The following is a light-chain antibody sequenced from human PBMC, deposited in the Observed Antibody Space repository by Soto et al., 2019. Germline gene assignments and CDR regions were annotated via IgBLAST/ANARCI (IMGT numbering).Light chain of an antibody. Sequence: EIVMTQSPATLSVSLGERVTLSCRASQSVYSYLAWYQQKPGHAPRLLISDASTRATDIPDRFSGSGSGTDFTLTISSLQSTDLAVYYCLQYSTWPPLYTFGQRTKLEIK. CDR3: LQYSTWPPLYT. CDR2: DAS. V-gene: IGKV3-15*01. CDR1: QSVYSY. J-gene: IGKJ2*01.